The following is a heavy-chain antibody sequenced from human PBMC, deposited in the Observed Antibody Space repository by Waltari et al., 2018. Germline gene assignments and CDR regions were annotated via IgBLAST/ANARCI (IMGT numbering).Heavy chain of an antibody. D-gene: IGHD5-12*01. V-gene: IGHV4-4*07. J-gene: IGHJ4*02. CDR3: AREVLPNATIWRSYFDY. CDR1: GASISSYY. CDR2: IYTGRHP. Sequence: QVQLPESGPGLVKPSETLSLTCTVSGASISSYYWRWIRQPAGKGLEYIGRIYTGRHPNYNPSLESRVTRSIDTSKNEFSLKLSSVTAADTAVYYCAREVLPNATIWRSYFDYWGQGSLVTVAS.